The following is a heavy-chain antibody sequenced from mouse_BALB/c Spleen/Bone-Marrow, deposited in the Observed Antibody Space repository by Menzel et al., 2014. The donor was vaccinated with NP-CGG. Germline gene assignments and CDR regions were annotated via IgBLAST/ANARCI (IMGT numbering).Heavy chain of an antibody. J-gene: IGHJ2*01. CDR3: ARYKGYYDHDGDYFDY. CDR2: ISYSGST. D-gene: IGHD2-4*01. CDR1: GDSIXSGY. V-gene: IGHV3-8*02. Sequence: EVMLVESGPSLVKPSQTLSLTCSVTGDSIXSGYWNWIRKFPGNKLEYMGYISYSGSTYYNPSLKSRISITRDTSKNQYYLQLNSVTIEDTATYYCARYKGYYDHDGDYFDYWGQGTTLTVSS.